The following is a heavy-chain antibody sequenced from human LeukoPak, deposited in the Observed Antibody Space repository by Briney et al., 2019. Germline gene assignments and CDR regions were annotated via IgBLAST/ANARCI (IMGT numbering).Heavy chain of an antibody. J-gene: IGHJ4*02. CDR1: GFTFDDYA. CDR2: IRWDRGTV. D-gene: IGHD1-26*01. CDR3: ARGIDSSGTYSGWGFHLRY. Sequence: GRSLRLSCAASGFTFDDYAMHWVRQAPAKGLEWVSGIRWDRGTVGYAGSVKGRFTISRDNAKSSVYLQMNSLRAEDTALYYCARGIDSSGTYSGWGFHLRYWGQGTLVTVSS. V-gene: IGHV3-9*01.